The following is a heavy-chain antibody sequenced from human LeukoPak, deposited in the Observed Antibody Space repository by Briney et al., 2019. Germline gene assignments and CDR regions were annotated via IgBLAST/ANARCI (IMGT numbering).Heavy chain of an antibody. Sequence: ASVKVSCKASGYTFTSYAMNWVRQAPGQGLEWMGWINTNTGNPTYAQGFTGRFVFSLDTSVSTAYLQISSLKAEDTAVYYCARESWWGASFAFDIWGQETMVTVSS. CDR1: GYTFTSYA. CDR2: INTNTGNP. CDR3: ARESWWGASFAFDI. V-gene: IGHV7-4-1*02. J-gene: IGHJ3*02. D-gene: IGHD1-26*01.